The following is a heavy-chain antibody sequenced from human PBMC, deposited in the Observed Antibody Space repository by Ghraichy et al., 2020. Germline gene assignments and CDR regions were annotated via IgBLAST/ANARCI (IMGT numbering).Heavy chain of an antibody. D-gene: IGHD1-26*01. CDR2: ISGSGGSI. CDR3: AKGKGSGSYVNWSFNI. V-gene: IGHV3-23*01. CDR1: GLKYSNFD. J-gene: IGHJ2*01. Sequence: GGSLRLSCAVTGLKYSNFDMASGRYAPGKGLVWVSTISGSGGSIWYADSGKGRFIISRDNSRSTFYLQMNRLRAEDTAVYYCAKGKGSGSYVNWSFNIWGRGTPVTVS.